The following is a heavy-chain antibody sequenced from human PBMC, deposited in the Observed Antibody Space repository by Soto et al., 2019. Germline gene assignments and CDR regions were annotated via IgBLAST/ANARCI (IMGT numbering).Heavy chain of an antibody. V-gene: IGHV1-2*04. CDR3: ARAPRYDSSGYSEGINWFDP. CDR2: INPNSGGT. D-gene: IGHD3-22*01. CDR1: GYTFTCYY. J-gene: IGHJ5*02. Sequence: ASVKVSCKASGYTFTCYYMHWVRQAPGQGLEWMGWINPNSGGTNYAQKFQGWVTMTRDTSTSTAYMELSRLRSDDTAVYYCARAPRYDSSGYSEGINWFDPWGQGTLVTVSS.